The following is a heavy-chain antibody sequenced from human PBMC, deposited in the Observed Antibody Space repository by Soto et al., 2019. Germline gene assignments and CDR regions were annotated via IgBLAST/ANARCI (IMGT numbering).Heavy chain of an antibody. CDR2: SSAYNGNT. D-gene: IGHD2-15*01. CDR1: GYTFTSYG. Sequence: QVQLVQSGAEVKKPGASVKVSCKASGYTFTSYGISWVRQAPGQGLEGMGWSSAYNGNTNYAQKLQGRVTMTTDTSTSTAYMELRSLRSADTAVYYCARVGYCSGGSCYRRPYYYYGMDVWGQGTTVTVSS. J-gene: IGHJ6*02. CDR3: ARVGYCSGGSCYRRPYYYYGMDV. V-gene: IGHV1-18*01.